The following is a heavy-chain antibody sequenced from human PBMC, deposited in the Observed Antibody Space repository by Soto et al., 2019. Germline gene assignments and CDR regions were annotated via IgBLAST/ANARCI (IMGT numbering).Heavy chain of an antibody. V-gene: IGHV1-2*02. CDR2: INPKFGDT. Sequence: QVQLVQSGAEVKEPGDSVRVSCEASGYTFTAYYIHCVRQAPGQGLEWMGWINPKFGDTTYAQDFQGRVLVTQEMSISTGERELSSLTSDDTAIYYFARNMDDYYCRGSGNGQGVWGQGTTVTVFS. CDR3: ARNMDDYYCRGSGNGQGV. CDR1: GYTFTAYY. J-gene: IGHJ6*02. D-gene: IGHD6-25*01.